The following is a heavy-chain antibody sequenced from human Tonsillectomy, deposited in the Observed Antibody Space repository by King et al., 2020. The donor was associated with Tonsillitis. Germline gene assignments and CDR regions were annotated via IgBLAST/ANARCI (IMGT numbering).Heavy chain of an antibody. CDR3: AREGIDYYDSSGYYRVDAFDI. Sequence: VQLVESGGGLVQPGGSLRLSSAASGFTFSSYEMNWVRQAPGKGLEWGSYISSSGSTIYYADSGKGRFTISRDNAKNSLYLQMNSLIAEDTAVYYCAREGIDYYDSSGYYRVDAFDIWGQGTMVTVSS. J-gene: IGHJ3*02. CDR2: ISSSGSTI. D-gene: IGHD3-22*01. CDR1: GFTFSSYE. V-gene: IGHV3-48*03.